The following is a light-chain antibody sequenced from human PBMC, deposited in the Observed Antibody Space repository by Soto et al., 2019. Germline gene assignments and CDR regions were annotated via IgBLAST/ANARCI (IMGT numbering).Light chain of an antibody. CDR2: GAS. CDR1: QSVSSD. J-gene: IGKJ3*01. CDR3: QQRNFWPLT. Sequence: EIVMTQSPATLSVSPGERATLSCRASQSVSSDLAWYQQQPGQAPRLLIYGASTRATGIPARLSASGSGTEFTLTISSLQSEDFAVYYCQQRNFWPLTFGPGTRVEIK. V-gene: IGKV3-15*01.